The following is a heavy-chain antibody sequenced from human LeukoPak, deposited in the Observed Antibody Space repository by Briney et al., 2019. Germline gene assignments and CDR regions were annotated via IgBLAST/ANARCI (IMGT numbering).Heavy chain of an antibody. CDR1: GGAINNRNQY. CDR3: ARRRRIVETSKGDGFDI. V-gene: IGHV4-39*07. J-gene: IGHJ3*02. Sequence: SETLSLTCTVVGGAINNRNQYWGWIRQSPGKGLEWIGSIYYSGSVNDNPSLQSRITISVDTSKNQFSLKLSSVTAADTAVYYCARRRRIVETSKGDGFDIWGQGTMVTVSS. D-gene: IGHD1-26*01. CDR2: IYYSGSV.